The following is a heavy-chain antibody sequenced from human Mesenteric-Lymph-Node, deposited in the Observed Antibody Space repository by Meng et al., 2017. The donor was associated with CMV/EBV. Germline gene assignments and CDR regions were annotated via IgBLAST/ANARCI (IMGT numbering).Heavy chain of an antibody. J-gene: IGHJ3*02. V-gene: IGHV1-2*02. CDR2: INPNNGGT. CDR1: GYTFTGYY. CDR3: ARDRGYCTTTTCYVDAFDI. D-gene: IGHD2-2*01. Sequence: SVKVSCKASGYTFTGYYISWVRQAPGQGLEWVGWINPNNGGTNYAQRFQGRVTLTRDTSISTAYLELSGLKSDDTAVFYCARDRGYCTTTTCYVDAFDIWGQGTMVTVSS.